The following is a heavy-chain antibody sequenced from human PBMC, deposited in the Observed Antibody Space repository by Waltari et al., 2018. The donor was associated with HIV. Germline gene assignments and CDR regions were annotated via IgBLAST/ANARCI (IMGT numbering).Heavy chain of an antibody. V-gene: IGHV3-7*01. CDR1: GFTFSTYW. CDR2: RKQDGSEK. Sequence: EVQLVESGGGLVQPGGSLSLSCAASGFTFSTYWMSWVRQAPGKGLEWVGNRKQDGSEKYYVDSVKGRFTISRDNAKNSLYLQMNSLRAEDTAVYYCARMIVVVVAATGAFESWGQGTMVTVSS. D-gene: IGHD2-15*01. J-gene: IGHJ3*02. CDR3: ARMIVVVVAATGAFES.